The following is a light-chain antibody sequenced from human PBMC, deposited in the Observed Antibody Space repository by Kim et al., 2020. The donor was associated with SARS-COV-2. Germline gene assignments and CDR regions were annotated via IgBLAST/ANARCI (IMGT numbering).Light chain of an antibody. CDR2: TAS. V-gene: IGKV1-9*01. Sequence: AVGESVTMPCRASQGMRNYLARYQQKPGKAPKLLIYTASTLQSVVPSRFSGSGSGTDFTLTISCLQPEDFATYYCQQLDSSPPWTFGQVTKVEIK. CDR1: QGMRNY. J-gene: IGKJ1*01. CDR3: QQLDSSPPWT.